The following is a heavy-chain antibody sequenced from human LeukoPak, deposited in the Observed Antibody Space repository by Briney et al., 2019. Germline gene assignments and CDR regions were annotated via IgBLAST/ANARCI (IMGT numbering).Heavy chain of an antibody. CDR2: ISAYNGNT. CDR3: ARNLYDFWSGITGAFDI. CDR1: GYTFTSYG. J-gene: IGHJ3*02. Sequence: GASVKVSCKASGYTFTSYGISWVRQAPGQGLEWMGWISAYNGNTNYAQKLQGRVTMTTDTSTSTAYMELRSLRSDDTAVYYCARNLYDFWSGITGAFDIWGQGTMVTVSS. D-gene: IGHD3-3*01. V-gene: IGHV1-18*01.